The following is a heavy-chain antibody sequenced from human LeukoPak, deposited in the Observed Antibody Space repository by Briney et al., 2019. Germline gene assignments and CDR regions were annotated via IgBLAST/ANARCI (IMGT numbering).Heavy chain of an antibody. V-gene: IGHV3-23*01. D-gene: IGHD2-21*02. CDR2: ISGSGGST. CDR3: AKDPLAVTTRFDY. CDR1: GFTFSNYA. J-gene: IGHJ4*02. Sequence: GGSLRLSCAASGFTFSNYAMSWVRQAPGKGLEWVSAISGSGGSTYYADPVKGRFTISRDNSKNTLYLQMNSLRAEDTAVYYCAKDPLAVTTRFDYWGQGTLVTVSS.